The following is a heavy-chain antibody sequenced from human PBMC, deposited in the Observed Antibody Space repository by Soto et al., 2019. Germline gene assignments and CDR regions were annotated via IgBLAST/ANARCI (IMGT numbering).Heavy chain of an antibody. Sequence: QITLKESGPTLVKPTQTLTLTCTFSGFSLSTSGVDVGWIRQPPGQALEWLALIYWDDDKRYSPSLKSRLTSPKDTAKNQGVLTMTNMDPLDTATDYCAHRRPYSNSPEYFFDYWGQGTLVTVSS. CDR2: IYWDDDK. CDR1: GFSLSTSGVD. V-gene: IGHV2-5*02. J-gene: IGHJ4*02. CDR3: AHRRPYSNSPEYFFDY. D-gene: IGHD6-6*01.